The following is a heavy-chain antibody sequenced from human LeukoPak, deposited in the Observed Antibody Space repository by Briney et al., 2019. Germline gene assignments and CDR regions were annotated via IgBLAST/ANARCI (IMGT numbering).Heavy chain of an antibody. CDR2: IYYSGST. CDR3: ARVVGYCSGGSCYSFDY. V-gene: IGHV4-39*07. Sequence: PSETLSLTCTVSGGSISSSSYYWGWIRQPPGKGLEWIGSIYYSGSTYYNPSLKSRVTISVDTSKNQFSLKLSSVTAADTAVYYCARVVGYCSGGSCYSFDYWGQGTLVTVSS. D-gene: IGHD2-15*01. CDR1: GGSISSSSYY. J-gene: IGHJ4*02.